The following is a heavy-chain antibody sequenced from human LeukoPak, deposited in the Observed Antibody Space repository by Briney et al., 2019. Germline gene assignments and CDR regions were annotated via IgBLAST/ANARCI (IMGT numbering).Heavy chain of an antibody. Sequence: GGSLRLSCAASGFTFSSYWMTWVRQAPGKGLEWVAVISYDGSNKYYADSVKGRFTISRDNSKNTLYLQMNSLRAEDTAVYYCAREAIDCSSTSCYDNWFDPWGQGTLVTVSS. CDR1: GFTFSSYW. V-gene: IGHV3-30-3*01. CDR2: ISYDGSNK. D-gene: IGHD2-2*01. CDR3: AREAIDCSSTSCYDNWFDP. J-gene: IGHJ5*02.